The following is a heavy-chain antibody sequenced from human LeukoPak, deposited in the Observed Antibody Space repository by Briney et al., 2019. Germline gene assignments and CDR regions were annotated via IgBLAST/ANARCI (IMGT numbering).Heavy chain of an antibody. CDR3: ARERYCSGGSCYLGWFDP. CDR1: GGTFSSYA. Sequence: EASVKVSCKASGGTFSSYAISWVRQAPGQGLEWMGRIIPILGIANYAQKFQGRVTITADKSTSTAYMELSSLRSEDTAVYYCARERYCSGGSCYLGWFDPWGQGTLVTVSS. V-gene: IGHV1-69*04. D-gene: IGHD2-15*01. J-gene: IGHJ5*02. CDR2: IIPILGIA.